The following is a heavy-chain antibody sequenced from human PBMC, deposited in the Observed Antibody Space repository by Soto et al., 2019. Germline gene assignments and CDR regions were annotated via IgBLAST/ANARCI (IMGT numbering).Heavy chain of an antibody. CDR2: IYPGDSDS. V-gene: IGHV5-51*01. CDR3: ARLLNGMDV. J-gene: IGHJ6*02. Sequence: PRGSPKISCEGSGYTFSSYWIALVRQMPGKGLEWMGIIYPGDSDSRYSPSFQGQVTITADKSTSTAYLQWSSLKASDTAMYYCARLLNGMDVWGHGTTVTVSS. CDR1: GYTFSSYW.